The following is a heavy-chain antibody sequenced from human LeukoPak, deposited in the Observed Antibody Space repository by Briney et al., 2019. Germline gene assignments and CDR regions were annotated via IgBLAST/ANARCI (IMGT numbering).Heavy chain of an antibody. CDR2: ISGSGGST. CDR3: AKDTPPRGSSWYSVYSDY. Sequence: GGSLRLSCAASGFTFSSYAMSWVRQAPGKGLEWVSAISGSGGSTYYADSVKGRFTISRDNSKNTLYLQMNSLRAEDTAVYYCAKDTPPRGSSWYSVYSDYWGQGTLVTVSS. J-gene: IGHJ4*02. D-gene: IGHD6-13*01. V-gene: IGHV3-23*01. CDR1: GFTFSSYA.